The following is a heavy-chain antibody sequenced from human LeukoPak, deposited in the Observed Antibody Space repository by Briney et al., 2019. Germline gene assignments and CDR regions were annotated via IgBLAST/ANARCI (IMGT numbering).Heavy chain of an antibody. Sequence: GGSLRLSCAASGFTFSSYAMNWVRQAPGKGLEWVSAIGGGGLSTYYADSVKGRFTISRDNSKNTLYLQMNSLRAEDTAVYYCAKAATYYDISTDLYYYYGMDVWGQGTTVTVSS. CDR3: AKAATYYDISTDLYYYYGMDV. CDR1: GFTFSSYA. V-gene: IGHV3-23*01. J-gene: IGHJ6*02. CDR2: IGGGGLST. D-gene: IGHD3-9*01.